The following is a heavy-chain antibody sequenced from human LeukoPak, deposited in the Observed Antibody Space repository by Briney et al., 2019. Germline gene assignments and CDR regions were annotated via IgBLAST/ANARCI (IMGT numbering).Heavy chain of an antibody. J-gene: IGHJ6*02. D-gene: IGHD5-12*01. V-gene: IGHV3-30-3*01. CDR2: TPYDGNTK. CDR3: ARDGNSGYDLTYYYGMDV. CDR1: GFSFSSFA. Sequence: GGSLRLSCAASGFSFSSFAMHWVRQAPGKGLEWVAVTPYDGNTKYYADSVKGRFTISRDNSKNTLYLQMNSLRAEDTALYYCARDGNSGYDLTYYYGMDVWGQGTTVTVSS.